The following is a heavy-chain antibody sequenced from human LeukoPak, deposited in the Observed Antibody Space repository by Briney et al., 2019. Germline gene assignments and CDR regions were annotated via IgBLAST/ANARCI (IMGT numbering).Heavy chain of an antibody. CDR1: GGTFSSYA. J-gene: IGHJ4*02. CDR3: VKNNGWFHLAQ. CDR2: IIPIFGTA. V-gene: IGHV1-69*13. Sequence: SVKVSCKASGGTFSSYAISWVRQAPGQGLEWMGGIIPIFGTANYAQKFQGRVTITADESTSTAYMELSSLRSEDTAVYYCVKNNGWFHLAQWGQGTLVTVSS. D-gene: IGHD6-19*01.